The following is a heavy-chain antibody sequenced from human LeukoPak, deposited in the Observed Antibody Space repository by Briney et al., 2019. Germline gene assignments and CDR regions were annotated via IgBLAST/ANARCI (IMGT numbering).Heavy chain of an antibody. CDR1: GYTFTSYD. D-gene: IGHD5-12*01. Sequence: PGASVKVSCKASGYTFTSYDINWVRQATGQGLEWMGWMNPNSGNTGYAQKFQGRVTITADKSTSTAYMELSSLRSEDTAVYYCARDLNNKGGYDSAYWGQGTLVTVSS. J-gene: IGHJ4*02. CDR3: ARDLNNKGGYDSAY. V-gene: IGHV1-8*03. CDR2: MNPNSGNT.